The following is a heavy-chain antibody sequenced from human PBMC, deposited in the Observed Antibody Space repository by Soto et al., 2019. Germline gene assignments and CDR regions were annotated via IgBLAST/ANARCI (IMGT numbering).Heavy chain of an antibody. Sequence: GGSLSLSFSASEFIVIINYMNWVRQAPWKVLEWVSSISTSSSFIYYADSLKGRFTISRDNAENSLHLQMSGLRAEDTAVYYCARAGSYQSFDFWGQGTLVTV. CDR2: ISTSSSFI. J-gene: IGHJ4*02. CDR3: ARAGSYQSFDF. V-gene: IGHV3-21*01. CDR1: EFIVIINY. D-gene: IGHD2-15*01.